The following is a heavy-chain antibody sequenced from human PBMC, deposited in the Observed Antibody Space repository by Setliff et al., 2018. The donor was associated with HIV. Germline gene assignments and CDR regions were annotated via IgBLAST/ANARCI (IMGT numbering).Heavy chain of an antibody. CDR1: GYTFSTYG. V-gene: IGHV1-18*01. Sequence: GASVKVSCKASGYTFSTYGISWVRQAPGQGLEWMGWISAYNGNTNYAQKLQGRVTVTTDTSTSTAYMELRSLRSDDTAVYYCARDRGVYCISSSCYSPVDAFDIWGQGTMVTV. D-gene: IGHD2-2*01. CDR2: ISAYNGNT. CDR3: ARDRGVYCISSSCYSPVDAFDI. J-gene: IGHJ3*02.